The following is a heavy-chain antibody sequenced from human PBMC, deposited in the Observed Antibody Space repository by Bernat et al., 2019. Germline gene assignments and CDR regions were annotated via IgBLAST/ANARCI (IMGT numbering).Heavy chain of an antibody. CDR1: GFAFSSYW. Sequence: EVQLVESGGGLVQPGGSLRLPCAASGFAFSSYWMSWVRQAPGKGLEGVANIKADESEKYYVDSVKGRFTISRDNAKNSLYLQMNSLRAEDTAVYYCARPLGWRDAFDIWGQGTVVTVSS. D-gene: IGHD4-23*01. J-gene: IGHJ3*02. CDR2: IKADESEK. CDR3: ARPLGWRDAFDI. V-gene: IGHV3-7*04.